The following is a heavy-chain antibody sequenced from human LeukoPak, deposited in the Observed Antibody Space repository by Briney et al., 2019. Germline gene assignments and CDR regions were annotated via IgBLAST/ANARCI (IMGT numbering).Heavy chain of an antibody. CDR1: GYSISSGYY. J-gene: IGHJ5*02. CDR2: INHSGST. V-gene: IGHV4-38-2*02. Sequence: SETLSLTCTVSGYSISSGYYWSWIRQPPGKGLEWIGEINHSGSTNYNPSLKSRVTISVDTSKNQFSLKLSSVTAADTAVYYCARGGGSHGWFDPWGQGTLVTVSS. D-gene: IGHD3-16*01. CDR3: ARGGGSHGWFDP.